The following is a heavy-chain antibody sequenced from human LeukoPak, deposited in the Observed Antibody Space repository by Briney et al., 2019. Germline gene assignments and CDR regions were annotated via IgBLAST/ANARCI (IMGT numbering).Heavy chain of an antibody. Sequence: GASLRLSCAASGFTFSSYAMSWVRQAPEKGLEWVSAISGSGGSTYYADSVKGRFTISRDNSKNTLYLQMNSLRAEDTAVYYCAKRGVGAQEFDYWGQGTLVTVSS. CDR3: AKRGVGAQEFDY. D-gene: IGHD1-26*01. V-gene: IGHV3-23*01. CDR2: ISGSGGST. CDR1: GFTFSSYA. J-gene: IGHJ4*02.